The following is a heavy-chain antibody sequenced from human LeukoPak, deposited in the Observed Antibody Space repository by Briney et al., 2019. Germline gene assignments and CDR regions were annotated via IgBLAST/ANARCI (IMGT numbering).Heavy chain of an antibody. CDR3: ARDVGWVGATNYMDV. J-gene: IGHJ6*03. CDR1: GSTFSDYY. Sequence: KPGGSLRLSCAASGSTFSDYYMGWIRQAPGKGLEWVSYISSSGSTIYYADSVEGRFTISRDNAKNSLYLQMNSLRAEDTAVYYCARDVGWVGATNYMDVWGKGTTVTVSS. D-gene: IGHD1-26*01. CDR2: ISSSGSTI. V-gene: IGHV3-11*04.